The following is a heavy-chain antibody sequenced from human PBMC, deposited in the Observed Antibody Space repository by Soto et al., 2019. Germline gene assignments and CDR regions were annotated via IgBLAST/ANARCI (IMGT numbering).Heavy chain of an antibody. D-gene: IGHD3-10*01. J-gene: IGHJ4*02. CDR2: ISPSGTT. V-gene: IGHV4-34*01. Sequence: SETLSRTCAVYGGSFSNNYWTWFRQPPGKGLEWIGKISPSGTTKYIPSLKSRGTISVDTSRKQFFLKVTSVSAADTAVYYCATSLWFGTQPEIWGPGTLVTVS. CDR3: ATSLWFGTQPEI. CDR1: GGSFSNNY.